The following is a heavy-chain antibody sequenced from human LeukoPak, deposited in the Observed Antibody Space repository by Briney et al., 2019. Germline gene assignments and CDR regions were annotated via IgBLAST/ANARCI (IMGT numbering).Heavy chain of an antibody. Sequence: SETLSLTCTVSGGSISSYYWSWIRQPPGKGLEWIGYIYYSGSTNYNPSLKSRVTISVGTSKNQFSLKLSSVTAADTAVYYCAREYCSSTSCSPPDYWGQGTLVTVSS. V-gene: IGHV4-59*01. J-gene: IGHJ4*02. CDR3: AREYCSSTSCSPPDY. D-gene: IGHD2-2*01. CDR1: GGSISSYY. CDR2: IYYSGST.